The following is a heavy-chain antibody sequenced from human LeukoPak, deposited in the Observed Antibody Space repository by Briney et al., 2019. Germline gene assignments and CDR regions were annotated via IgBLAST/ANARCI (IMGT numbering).Heavy chain of an antibody. CDR2: MWYDGNNK. D-gene: IGHD3-22*01. Sequence: GGSLRLFCAASGFTFSSYGMHWVRQPPGKGLEWVAVMWYDGNNKYYAQFVEGRFTISRDISKNTLYLQMNSLRAEDTAVYYCARDSYYDRSGYYNFAYWGQGTLVTVSS. CDR1: GFTFSSYG. CDR3: ARDSYYDRSGYYNFAY. V-gene: IGHV3-33*01. J-gene: IGHJ4*02.